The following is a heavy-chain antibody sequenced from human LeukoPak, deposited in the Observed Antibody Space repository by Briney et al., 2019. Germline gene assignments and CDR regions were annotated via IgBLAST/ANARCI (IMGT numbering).Heavy chain of an antibody. J-gene: IGHJ4*02. Sequence: SETLSLTCTVSGGSVSSGSYYWSWIRQPPGKGLEWIGYIYYSGSTNYNPSLKSRVTISVDTSKNQFSLKLSSVTAADTAVYYCARESSGWYYFDYWGQGTLVTVSS. CDR3: ARESSGWYYFDY. CDR2: IYYSGST. V-gene: IGHV4-61*01. D-gene: IGHD6-19*01. CDR1: GGSVSSGSYY.